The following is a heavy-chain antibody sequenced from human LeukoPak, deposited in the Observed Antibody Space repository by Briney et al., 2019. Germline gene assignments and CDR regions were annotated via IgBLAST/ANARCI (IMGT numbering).Heavy chain of an antibody. CDR1: GGSITSYY. D-gene: IGHD5-24*01. Sequence: PSETLSLTCTVSGGSITSYYWSWIRQPPGKGLEWIGYIYCSGSTNYNPSLNSRVAISIDTSKNQFSLKLSSVTAADTAVYYCARIEMATTQDYYYYMDVWGKGTTVTVSS. V-gene: IGHV4-59*08. J-gene: IGHJ6*03. CDR2: IYCSGST. CDR3: ARIEMATTQDYYYYMDV.